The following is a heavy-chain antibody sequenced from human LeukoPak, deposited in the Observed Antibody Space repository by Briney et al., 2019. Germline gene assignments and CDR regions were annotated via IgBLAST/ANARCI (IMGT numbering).Heavy chain of an antibody. CDR3: ARETTGALDY. J-gene: IGHJ4*02. D-gene: IGHD1-14*01. V-gene: IGHV4-39*07. CDR1: GGSISSYY. CDR2: IYYSGST. Sequence: SETLSLTCTVSGGSISSYYWSWIRQPPGKGLEWIGSIYYSGSTYYNPSLKSRVTIPVDTSKNQFSLKLSSVTAADTAVYYCARETTGALDYWGQGTLVTVSS.